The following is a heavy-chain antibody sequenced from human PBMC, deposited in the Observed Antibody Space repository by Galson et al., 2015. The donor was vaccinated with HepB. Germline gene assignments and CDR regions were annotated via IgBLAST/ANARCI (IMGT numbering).Heavy chain of an antibody. D-gene: IGHD6-19*01. CDR2: INHSGST. J-gene: IGHJ4*02. CDR1: GGSFSGYY. CDR3: ARGSVRAVAGTHEHVYFDY. V-gene: IGHV4-34*01. Sequence: LSLTCAVYGGSFSGYYWSWIRQPPGKGLEWIGEINHSGSTNYNPSLKSRVTISVDTSKNQFSLKLSSVTAADTAVYYCARGSVRAVAGTHEHVYFDYWGQGTLVTVSS.